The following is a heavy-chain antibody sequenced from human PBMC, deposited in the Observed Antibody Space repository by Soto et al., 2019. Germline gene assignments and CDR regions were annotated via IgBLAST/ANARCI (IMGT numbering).Heavy chain of an antibody. CDR3: ARGYGREGYSPPQY. Sequence: QVQLVQSGTEAKMPGASVKVSCKASGYTFTDHYIHWVRQAPGQGLELMGVINPSSGGTSYTQKLQFRLTMTSDTSTSTVYMELRSLTSEDTAIFYCARGYGREGYSPPQYWGQGTLVTVSS. CDR1: GYTFTDHY. D-gene: IGHD2-15*01. J-gene: IGHJ4*02. V-gene: IGHV1-46*04. CDR2: INPSSGGT.